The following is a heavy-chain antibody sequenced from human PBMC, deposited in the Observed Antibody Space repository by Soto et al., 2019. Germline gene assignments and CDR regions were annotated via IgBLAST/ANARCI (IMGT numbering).Heavy chain of an antibody. D-gene: IGHD3-16*01. V-gene: IGHV4-59*01. CDR2: IYYSGST. Sequence: LSLTCTVSGGSISSYYWSWIRQPPGKGLEWIGYIYYSGSTNYNPSLKSRVTISVDTSKNQFSLKLSSVTAADTAVYYCARDSVWGSSLHFDYWGQGTLVTVSS. CDR3: ARDSVWGSSLHFDY. J-gene: IGHJ4*02. CDR1: GGSISSYY.